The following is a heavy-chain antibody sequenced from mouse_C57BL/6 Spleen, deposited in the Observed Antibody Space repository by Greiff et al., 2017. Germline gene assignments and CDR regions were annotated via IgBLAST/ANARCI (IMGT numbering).Heavy chain of an antibody. CDR3: SRYLYYSNGSAY. D-gene: IGHD2-5*01. CDR2: INPSSGYT. CDR1: GYTFPSYW. J-gene: IGHJ3*01. V-gene: IGHV1-7*01. Sequence: QVQLKASGAELAKPGASVKLSCKASGYTFPSYWLHWVKQRPGQGLEWLGYINPSSGYTKYNQKFKDKATLTSEKSSSTAYMQLSSLTYEDSAVYYCSRYLYYSNGSAYWGQGTLGTVSA.